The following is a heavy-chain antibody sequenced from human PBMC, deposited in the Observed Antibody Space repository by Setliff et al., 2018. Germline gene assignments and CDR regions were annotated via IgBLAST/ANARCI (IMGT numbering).Heavy chain of an antibody. CDR3: ATLPYSSGPLHDY. Sequence: PSETLSLTCSVSGGSMSRSNNYWGWIRQSPGKGLEWIGSVYYYSGVTYYNPSLESRVTIFLDASKNQFSLKLSSVIAADTAVYYCATLPYSSGPLHDYWGQGTLVT. V-gene: IGHV4-39*01. CDR2: VYYYSGVT. J-gene: IGHJ4*02. D-gene: IGHD6-19*01. CDR1: GGSMSRSNNY.